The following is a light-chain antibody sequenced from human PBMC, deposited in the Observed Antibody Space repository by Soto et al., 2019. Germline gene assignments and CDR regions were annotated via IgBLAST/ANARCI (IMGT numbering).Light chain of an antibody. CDR3: SSYTSSSTYVV. Sequence: QSVLTQPASGSGSPGQSITISCTGTSSDVGGYNYVSWYQQHPGKAPKLMIYDVINRPSGVSNRFSGSKSGNSASLTISGFQAEDEADYYCSSYTSSSTYVVFGGGTKLTVL. CDR1: SSDVGGYNY. J-gene: IGLJ2*01. CDR2: DVI. V-gene: IGLV2-14*03.